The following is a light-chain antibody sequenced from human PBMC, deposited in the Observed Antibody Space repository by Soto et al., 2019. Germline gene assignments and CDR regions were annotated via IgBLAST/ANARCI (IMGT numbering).Light chain of an antibody. CDR1: SSDVGGYNY. CDR2: EVS. J-gene: IGLJ3*02. Sequence: QSALTQPASVSGSPGQSITISCTGTSSDVGGYNYVSWYQQHPGKAPKLMIYEVSNRPSGVSNRFSGSKSGNTASLTISWLPSEDEDDYYCSSYTSGSTWVFGGGTKVTVL. V-gene: IGLV2-14*01. CDR3: SSYTSGSTWV.